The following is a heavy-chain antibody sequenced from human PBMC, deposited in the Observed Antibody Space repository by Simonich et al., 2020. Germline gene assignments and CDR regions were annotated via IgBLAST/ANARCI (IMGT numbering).Heavy chain of an antibody. D-gene: IGHD4-4*01. J-gene: IGHJ3*02. CDR3: ARDYSTYDAFDI. CDR1: GFTFSSYW. CDR2: SNSDGSST. V-gene: IGHV3-74*01. Sequence: EVQLVESGGGLVQPGGSLRLSCAASGFTFSSYWMNWVRQAPGKGLVCVSRSNSDGSSTSYADSVKGRFTISRDNAKNTLYLQMNSLRAEDTAVYYCARDYSTYDAFDIWGQGTMVTVSS.